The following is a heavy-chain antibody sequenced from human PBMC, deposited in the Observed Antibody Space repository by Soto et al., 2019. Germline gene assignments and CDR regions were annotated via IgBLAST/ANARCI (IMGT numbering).Heavy chain of an antibody. Sequence: QVQLQESGPGLVKPSETLTLTCAVSGASISTGKWWSWVRQPPGKGLEWIGEISHSVSANYNPALRSRATIEVAKSKNQFSLKLSVPAADTAMYYCTRDGDYGYSLAYWGQGTLVTVSS. J-gene: IGHJ4*02. D-gene: IGHD5-18*01. CDR3: TRDGDYGYSLAY. V-gene: IGHV4-4*02. CDR2: ISHSVSA. CDR1: GASISTGKW.